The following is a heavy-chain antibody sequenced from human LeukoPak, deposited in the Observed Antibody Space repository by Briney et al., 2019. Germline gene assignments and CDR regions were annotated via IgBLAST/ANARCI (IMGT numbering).Heavy chain of an antibody. CDR1: GFTFSSYA. D-gene: IGHD5-24*01. CDR2: ISSNGGST. Sequence: QSGGSLRLSCSASGFTFSSYAMHWVRQAPGKGLEYVSAISSNGGSTYYADSVKGRFTISRDNSKNTLYLQMSSLRAEDTAVYYCVRDRQRWLQYYGEDYWGQGTLVTVSS. CDR3: VRDRQRWLQYYGEDY. J-gene: IGHJ4*02. V-gene: IGHV3-64D*06.